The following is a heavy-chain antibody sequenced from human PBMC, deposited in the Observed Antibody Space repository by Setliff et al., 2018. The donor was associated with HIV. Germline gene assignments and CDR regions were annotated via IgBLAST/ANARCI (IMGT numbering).Heavy chain of an antibody. CDR3: ARLSSYRSSSYYFDY. CDR1: GDSISDTTYY. CDR2: IYHSGST. D-gene: IGHD6-6*01. J-gene: IGHJ4*02. Sequence: SETLSLTCSVSGDSISDTTYYWGWIRQPPGKGLEWIGNIYHSGSTLYKPSLKSRVTMSVDTSKNQFSRKLNSVTAADTAVYHCARLSSYRSSSYYFDYWGQGALVTVSS. V-gene: IGHV4-39*01.